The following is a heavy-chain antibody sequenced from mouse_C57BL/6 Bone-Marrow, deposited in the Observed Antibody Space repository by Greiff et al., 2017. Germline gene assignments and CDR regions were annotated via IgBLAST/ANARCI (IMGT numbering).Heavy chain of an antibody. V-gene: IGHV1-81*01. J-gene: IGHJ3*01. CDR1: GYTFTSYG. D-gene: IGHD2-3*01. CDR3: ARATMMVTTGRFAY. CDR2: IYPRSGNT. Sequence: VQLQQSGAELARPGASVKLSCKASGYTFTSYGISWVKQRTGQGLEWIGEIYPRSGNTYYNEKFKGKATLTADKSSSTAYMELRSLTSEDSAVYFCARATMMVTTGRFAYWGQGTLVTVSA.